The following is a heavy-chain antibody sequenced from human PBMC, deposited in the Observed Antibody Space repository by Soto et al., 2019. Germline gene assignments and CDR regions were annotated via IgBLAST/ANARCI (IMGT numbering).Heavy chain of an antibody. CDR2: ISYDGSNK. Sequence: QVQLVESGGGVVQPGRSLRLSCAASGFTFSSYAMHWVRQAPGKGLEWVAVISYDGSNKYYADSVKGRFTISRDNSKNTLYLRMNSLRAEDTAVYYCARWLPLGTYYYYYGMDVCGQGTTVTVSS. CDR3: ARWLPLGTYYYYYGMDV. CDR1: GFTFSSYA. D-gene: IGHD5-12*01. J-gene: IGHJ6*02. V-gene: IGHV3-30-3*01.